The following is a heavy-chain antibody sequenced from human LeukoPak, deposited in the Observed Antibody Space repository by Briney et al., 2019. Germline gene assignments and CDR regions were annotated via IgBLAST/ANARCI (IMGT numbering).Heavy chain of an antibody. V-gene: IGHV3-21*01. J-gene: IGHJ3*02. CDR1: GFTFSSYS. CDR3: ASTDIVVVPAASRDAFDI. CDR2: ISSSSSYI. D-gene: IGHD2-2*01. Sequence: GGSLRLSCAASGFTFSSYSMNWVRQAPGKGLEWVSSISSSSSYIYYADSVKGRFTISRDNAKNSLYLQMNSLRAEDTAVYYCASTDIVVVPAASRDAFDIWGQGTMVTVSS.